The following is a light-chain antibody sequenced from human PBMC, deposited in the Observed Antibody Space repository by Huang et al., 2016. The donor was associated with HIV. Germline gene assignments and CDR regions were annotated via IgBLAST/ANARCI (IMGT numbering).Light chain of an antibody. V-gene: IGKV3-20*01. Sequence: EIVLTQSTGTLSLSPGERATLSCRASQSVSSNYLAWYQQKPGQTPRRLIYGASSRATGIPDRVSVSGSGTDFTLTISRLEPEDFAVYYCQQYGSSPLAFGQGTKVEIK. J-gene: IGKJ1*01. CDR2: GAS. CDR3: QQYGSSPLA. CDR1: QSVSSNY.